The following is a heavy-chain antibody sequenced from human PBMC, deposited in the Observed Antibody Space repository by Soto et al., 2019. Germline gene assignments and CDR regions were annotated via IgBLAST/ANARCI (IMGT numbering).Heavy chain of an antibody. Sequence: QVQLVQSGAEVKKPGASVKVSCKASGYTFSSYDINCVRQATGQGLEWMGWMNPNSGNTGYAQKFQGRVTMTRNTTIGTAYMELTSARSEETAVYYSARHLYDDNVDYGRPGTLVTVSS. J-gene: IGHJ4*02. D-gene: IGHD4-17*01. CDR1: GYTFSSYD. CDR3: ARHLYDDNVDY. V-gene: IGHV1-8*01. CDR2: MNPNSGNT.